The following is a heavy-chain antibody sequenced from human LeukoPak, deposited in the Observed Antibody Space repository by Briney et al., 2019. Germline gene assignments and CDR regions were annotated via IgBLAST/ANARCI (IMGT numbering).Heavy chain of an antibody. CDR2: IRYDGSNK. CDR1: GFTFSSYG. Sequence: PGGSLRLSCAASGFTFSSYGMHWVRQAPGKGLEWVAFIRYDGSNKYYADSVKGRFTISRDNSKNTLYLQMNSLRAEDTAVYYCAKDTRLRYFGSFDYWGQGTLVTVSS. CDR3: AKDTRLRYFGSFDY. D-gene: IGHD3-9*01. J-gene: IGHJ4*02. V-gene: IGHV3-30*02.